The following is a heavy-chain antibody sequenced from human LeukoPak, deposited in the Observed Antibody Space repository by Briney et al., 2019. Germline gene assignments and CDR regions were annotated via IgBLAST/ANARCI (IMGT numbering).Heavy chain of an antibody. CDR1: GYTFTSYA. Sequence: GASVKVSCKASGYTFTSYAMRWVRQAPGQRLEWMGWINAGNGNTKYSQKFQGRVTITRDTSASTAYMELSSLRSEDTAVYYCARVRSPGQLVQYYFDYWGQGTLVTVSS. J-gene: IGHJ4*02. V-gene: IGHV1-3*01. CDR2: INAGNGNT. CDR3: ARVRSPGQLVQYYFDY. D-gene: IGHD6-13*01.